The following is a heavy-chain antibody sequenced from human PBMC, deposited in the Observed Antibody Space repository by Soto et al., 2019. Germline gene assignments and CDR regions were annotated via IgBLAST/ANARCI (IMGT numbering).Heavy chain of an antibody. Sequence: SETLSLTGTVSGVSITPYYWTWIRHPPGKGLEWIGYVYHTGNTYYNPSLKSRVTISLDTSKNQVSLRLKSVTAADTAVDYCAREQYNWKLWGQGTLVTVSS. D-gene: IGHD1-20*01. CDR3: AREQYNWKL. CDR1: GVSITPYY. J-gene: IGHJ4*02. CDR2: VYHTGNT. V-gene: IGHV4-59*01.